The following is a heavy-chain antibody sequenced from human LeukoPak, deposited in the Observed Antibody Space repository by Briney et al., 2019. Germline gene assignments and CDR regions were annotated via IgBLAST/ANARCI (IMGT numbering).Heavy chain of an antibody. J-gene: IGHJ4*02. D-gene: IGHD4-11*01. Sequence: GGTLRLSCATSGFTFSSSTFGSYTMNWVRQAPGKGLEWVSSISSTGTYIYYTDSVKGRFTISRDIANSLLYLQMNSLRADDTAVYYCARDLDYSTGFDYWGQGTLVTVSS. CDR2: ISSTGTYI. V-gene: IGHV3-21*01. CDR3: ARDLDYSTGFDY. CDR1: GFTFSSSTFGSYT.